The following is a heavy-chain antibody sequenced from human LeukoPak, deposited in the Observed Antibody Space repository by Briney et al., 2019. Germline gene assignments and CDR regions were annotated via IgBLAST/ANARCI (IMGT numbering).Heavy chain of an antibody. V-gene: IGHV3-9*01. J-gene: IGHJ4*02. D-gene: IGHD2/OR15-2a*01. CDR2: ISWYSGSI. CDR3: AKDGTSYYYIYY. CDR1: GFTFDDYA. Sequence: PGGSLRLSCAASGFTFDDYAMHWVRQAPGKGLEWVSGISWYSGSIGYADSVKGRFTISRDNAKNSLYLQMNSLRGDDTAVYYCAKDGTSYYYIYYWGQGTLVTVSS.